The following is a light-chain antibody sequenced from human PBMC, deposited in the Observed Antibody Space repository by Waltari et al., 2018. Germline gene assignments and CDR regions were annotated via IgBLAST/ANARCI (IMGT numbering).Light chain of an antibody. CDR2: DID. Sequence: QSVLTQPPSVSAAPGQKVTISCSGSSPNIGNKSVYCNHQIPGTSPKLLIYDIDKRPSGIPDRFSGSRSVTSATLGITGLQTGDEAEYYCATWDSSLSAGAFGPGTKVTVL. CDR3: ATWDSSLSAGA. CDR1: SPNIGNKS. J-gene: IGLJ1*01. V-gene: IGLV1-51*01.